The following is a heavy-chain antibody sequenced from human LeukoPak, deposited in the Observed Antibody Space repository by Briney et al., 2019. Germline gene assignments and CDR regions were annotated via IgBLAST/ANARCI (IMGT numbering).Heavy chain of an antibody. Sequence: ASVKVSCKASGYTFTSYGISWVRQAPGQGLEWMGWISAYSGNTNYAQKLQGRVTMTTDPSTRTAYMELRSLRSDDTAVDHCARGVASYDFWSGYELAWFDPWGQGTLVTVSS. D-gene: IGHD3-3*01. CDR2: ISAYSGNT. CDR1: GYTFTSYG. V-gene: IGHV1-18*01. J-gene: IGHJ5*02. CDR3: ARGVASYDFWSGYELAWFDP.